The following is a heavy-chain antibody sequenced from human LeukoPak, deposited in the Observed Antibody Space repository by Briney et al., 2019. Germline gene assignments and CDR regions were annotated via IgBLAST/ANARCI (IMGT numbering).Heavy chain of an antibody. Sequence: GGSLRLSCAASGFTFSSYAMSWVRQAPGKGLEWVSAISGSGGSTYYADSVKGRFTISRDNSKSTLYLQMNSLRAEDTAVYYCAKAGAVVVVAAKYFDYWGQGTLVTVSS. CDR3: AKAGAVVVVAAKYFDY. CDR2: ISGSGGST. D-gene: IGHD2-15*01. J-gene: IGHJ4*02. V-gene: IGHV3-23*01. CDR1: GFTFSSYA.